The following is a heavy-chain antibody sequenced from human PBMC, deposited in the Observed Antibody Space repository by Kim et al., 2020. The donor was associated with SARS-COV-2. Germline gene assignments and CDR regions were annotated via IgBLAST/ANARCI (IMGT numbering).Heavy chain of an antibody. V-gene: IGHV4-59*13. Sequence: SETLSLTCTVSGGSISSYYWSWIRQPPGKGLEWIGYIYYSGSTNYNPSLKSRVTISVDTSKNQFSLKLSSVTAADTAVYYCAREPPLLGPHFDYWGQGTLVTVSS. CDR2: IYYSGST. CDR1: GGSISSYY. J-gene: IGHJ4*02. D-gene: IGHD7-27*01. CDR3: AREPPLLGPHFDY.